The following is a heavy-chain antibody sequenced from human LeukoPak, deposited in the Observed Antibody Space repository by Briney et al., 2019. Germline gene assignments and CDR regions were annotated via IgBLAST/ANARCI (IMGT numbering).Heavy chain of an antibody. J-gene: IGHJ4*02. CDR2: ISAYNGNT. V-gene: IGHV1-18*01. CDR1: GYTLTSYG. D-gene: IGHD6-19*01. CDR3: ARGLYSSGWYSPLLGSFDY. Sequence: ASVKVSCKASGYTLTSYGISWVRQAPGQGLEWMGWISAYNGNTNYAQKLQGRVTMTTGTSTSTAYMELRSLRSDDTAVYYCARGLYSSGWYSPLLGSFDYWGQGTLVTVSS.